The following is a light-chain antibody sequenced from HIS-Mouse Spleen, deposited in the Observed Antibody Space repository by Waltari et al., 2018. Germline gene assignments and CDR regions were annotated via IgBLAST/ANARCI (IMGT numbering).Light chain of an antibody. CDR2: EDS. Sequence: SYELTQPPSVSVSPGQPARITCSGDALPNKYSYWYQQKPGQAPVLVIYEDSKRPSGIPERFSGSSSGTMATLTISGAQVEDEADYYCYSTDSSGNHRVFGGGTKLTVL. CDR1: ALPNKY. J-gene: IGLJ2*01. CDR3: YSTDSSGNHRV. V-gene: IGLV3-10*01.